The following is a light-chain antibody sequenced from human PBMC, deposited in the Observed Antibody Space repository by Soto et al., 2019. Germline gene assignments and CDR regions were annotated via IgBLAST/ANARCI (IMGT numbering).Light chain of an antibody. CDR1: QTVRNNY. V-gene: IGKV3D-20*02. CDR3: QQSNSSPRT. J-gene: IGKJ1*01. CDR2: DAS. Sequence: EFVLTQSPGTLSLSPGERATLSCRASQTVRNNYLAWYQQKPGQAPRLLIYDASSRATGIPDRFSGGGSGTDFTLTISRLEPEDFAVYYCQQSNSSPRTFGQGTKVDIK.